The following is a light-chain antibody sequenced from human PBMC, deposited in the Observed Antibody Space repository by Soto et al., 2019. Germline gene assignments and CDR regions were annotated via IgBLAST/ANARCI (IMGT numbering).Light chain of an antibody. V-gene: IGLV2-14*01. CDR2: DVN. Sequence: QSVLTQPASVSGSPGQSITISCTGTSSDVGGYNYVSWYQQNPGKAPKLMIYDVNNRPSGVSYRFSGSSSGNTASLTISGXXXXXXXXYXCSSYTSSSTRVFGTGTK. CDR1: SSDVGGYNY. J-gene: IGLJ1*01. CDR3: SSYTSSSTRV.